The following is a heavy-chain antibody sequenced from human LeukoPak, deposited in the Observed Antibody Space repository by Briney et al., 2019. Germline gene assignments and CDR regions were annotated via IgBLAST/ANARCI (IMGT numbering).Heavy chain of an antibody. Sequence: PGGSLRLSCAASGFTFSSYSMNWVRQAPGKGLEWVSSISSSSSYIYYADSVKGRFTISRDNAKNSLYLQMNSLRAEDTAVYYCASFELDTFGGYQADYWGQGTLVTVSS. J-gene: IGHJ4*02. CDR2: ISSSSSYI. D-gene: IGHD3-16*01. CDR1: GFTFSSYS. V-gene: IGHV3-21*01. CDR3: ASFELDTFGGYQADY.